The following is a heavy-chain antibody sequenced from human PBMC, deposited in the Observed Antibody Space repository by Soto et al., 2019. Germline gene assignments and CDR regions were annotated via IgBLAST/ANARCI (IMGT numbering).Heavy chain of an antibody. CDR3: ASLPYHYDSSGPFDY. CDR1: GGTFSSYA. V-gene: IGHV1-69*13. D-gene: IGHD3-22*01. J-gene: IGHJ4*02. Sequence: SVKVSCKASGGTFSSYAISWVRQAPGQGLEWMGGIIPIFGTANYAQKFQGRVTITADESTSTAYMELSSLRSEDTAVYYCASLPYHYDSSGPFDYWGQGTLVTVSS. CDR2: IIPIFGTA.